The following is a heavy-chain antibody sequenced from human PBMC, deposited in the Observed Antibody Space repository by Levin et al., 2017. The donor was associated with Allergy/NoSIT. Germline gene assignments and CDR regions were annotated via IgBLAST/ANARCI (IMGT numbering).Heavy chain of an antibody. D-gene: IGHD3-3*01. CDR3: ARGDDFWSGSLDP. J-gene: IGHJ5*02. V-gene: IGHV4-34*01. CDR2: INHSGST. Sequence: SQTLSLTCAVYGGSFSGYYWSWIRQPPGKGLEWIGEINHSGSTNYNPSLKSRVTISVDTSKNQFSLKLSSVTAADTAVYYCARGDDFWSGSLDPWGQGTLVTVSS. CDR1: GGSFSGYY.